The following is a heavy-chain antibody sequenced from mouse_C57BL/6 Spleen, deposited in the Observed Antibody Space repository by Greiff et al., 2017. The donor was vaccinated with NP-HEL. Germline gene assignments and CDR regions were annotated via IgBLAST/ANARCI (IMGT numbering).Heavy chain of an antibody. CDR1: GYAFSSSW. Sequence: VQLQQSGPELVKPGASVKISCKASGYAFSSSWMNWVKQRPGKGLEWIGRIYPGDGDTNYNGKFKGKATLTADKSSSTAYMQLSSLTSEDSAVYFCASITTVENYFDYWGQGTTLTVSS. J-gene: IGHJ2*01. CDR3: ASITTVENYFDY. D-gene: IGHD1-1*01. V-gene: IGHV1-82*01. CDR2: IYPGDGDT.